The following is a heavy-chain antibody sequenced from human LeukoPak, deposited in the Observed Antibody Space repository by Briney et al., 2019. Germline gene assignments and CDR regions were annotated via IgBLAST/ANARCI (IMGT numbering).Heavy chain of an antibody. CDR3: AREGIAVAGSYYFDY. Sequence: GGSLRLSCAASGFTFSSYGVHWVRQAPGKGLEWVAVIWYDGSNKYYADSVKGRFTISRDNSKNTLYLQMNSLRAEDTAVYYCAREGIAVAGSYYFDYWGQGTLVTVSS. V-gene: IGHV3-33*01. J-gene: IGHJ4*02. CDR2: IWYDGSNK. D-gene: IGHD6-19*01. CDR1: GFTFSSYG.